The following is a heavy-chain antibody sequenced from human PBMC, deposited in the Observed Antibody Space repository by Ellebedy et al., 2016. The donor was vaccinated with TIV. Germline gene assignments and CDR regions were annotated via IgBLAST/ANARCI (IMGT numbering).Heavy chain of an antibody. CDR2: IYQDGSDK. J-gene: IGHJ3*02. Sequence: GGSLRLSCAASGFSFNSYWMTWVRQAPGKGLEWVANIYQDGSDKYYVDSVKGRFTIARDNAKNSLYLQMSSLRVEDTAVYYCATDGSYGDYRSPTHAFVMWGQGTMVAVSS. CDR1: GFSFNSYW. V-gene: IGHV3-7*01. D-gene: IGHD4-17*01. CDR3: ATDGSYGDYRSPTHAFVM.